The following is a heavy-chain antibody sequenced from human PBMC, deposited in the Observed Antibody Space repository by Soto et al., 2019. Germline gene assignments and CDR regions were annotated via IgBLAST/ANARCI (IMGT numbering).Heavy chain of an antibody. CDR1: GYTFTGYY. J-gene: IGHJ3*02. Sequence: ASVKVSCKASGYTFTGYYMHWVRQAPGQGLEWMGWINPNSGGTNYAQKFQGWVTMTRDTSISTAYMELSRLRSDDTAVYYCARAFNDSSGRGAFDIWGQGTMVTVSS. V-gene: IGHV1-2*04. D-gene: IGHD3-22*01. CDR3: ARAFNDSSGRGAFDI. CDR2: INPNSGGT.